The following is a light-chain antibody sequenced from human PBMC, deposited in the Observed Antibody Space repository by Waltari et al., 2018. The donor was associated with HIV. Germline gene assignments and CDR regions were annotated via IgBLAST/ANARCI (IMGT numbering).Light chain of an antibody. CDR3: QEYYSTPQGT. V-gene: IGKV4-1*01. Sequence: DIVMTQSPDSLAVSLGERATINCKSSQSVLYSSNNKNYLAWYQQKPGQPPKLLIYWASTRESRGPDRFSGSGSGTDFTLTISSLQAEDVAVYYCQEYYSTPQGTFGQGTRLEIK. CDR2: WAS. CDR1: QSVLYSSNNKNY. J-gene: IGKJ5*01.